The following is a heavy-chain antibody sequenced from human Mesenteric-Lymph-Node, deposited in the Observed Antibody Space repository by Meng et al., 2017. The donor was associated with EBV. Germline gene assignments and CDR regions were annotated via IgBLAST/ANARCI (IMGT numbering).Heavy chain of an antibody. V-gene: IGHV4-61*01. CDR3: ATCSRRPSCWFDP. CDR1: GGSVSSGSYF. D-gene: IGHD2-8*01. J-gene: IGHJ5*02. Sequence: QLQESGPGLVKPSETLSLTCTVSGGSVSSGSYFWSWIRQPPGKGLEWIGYIYYSGSPNYNPSLNSRVTISVDTSKNQFSLKLGSVTAADTAVYYCATCSRRPSCWFDPWGQGTLVTASS. CDR2: IYYSGSP.